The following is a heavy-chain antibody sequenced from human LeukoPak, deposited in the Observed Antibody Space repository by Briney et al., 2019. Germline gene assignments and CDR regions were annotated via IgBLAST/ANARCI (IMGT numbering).Heavy chain of an antibody. D-gene: IGHD2-2*01. Sequence: GESLKISCKGSGYSFTSYWIGWVRQMPGKGLEWMGIIYPGDSDTRYSPSFQGQVTISADKSISTAYLQWSSLKASDTAMYYCARVGARDIVVVPAAMAFDPWGQGTLVTASS. CDR3: ARVGARDIVVVPAAMAFDP. CDR1: GYSFTSYW. J-gene: IGHJ5*02. V-gene: IGHV5-51*01. CDR2: IYPGDSDT.